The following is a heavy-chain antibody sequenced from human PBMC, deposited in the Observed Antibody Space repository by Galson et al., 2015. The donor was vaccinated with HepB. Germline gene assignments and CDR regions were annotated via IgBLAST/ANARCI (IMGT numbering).Heavy chain of an antibody. CDR2: IYYSGTT. D-gene: IGHD2-15*01. V-gene: IGHV4-59*11. CDR3: ASWGYCRCGNCYSVYLGY. J-gene: IGHJ4*02. Sequence: SETLSLTCTVSGGSITSHYWSWIRQPPGKGLEWIGYIYYSGTTNYNPSLKSRVTISVDTSKNQFSLKLSSVTAADTAVYYCASWGYCRCGNCYSVYLGYWGQGTLVTVSS. CDR1: GGSITSHY.